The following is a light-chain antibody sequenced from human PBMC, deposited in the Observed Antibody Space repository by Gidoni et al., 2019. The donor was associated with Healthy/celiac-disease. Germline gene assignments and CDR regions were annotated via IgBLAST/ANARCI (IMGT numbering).Light chain of an antibody. CDR1: QSVLYSSNNKNY. V-gene: IGKV4-1*01. J-gene: IGKJ3*01. CDR3: QQYYSTPFT. CDR2: WAS. Sequence: DIVMTQSLASLAVSLGERATLNCKSSQSVLYSSNNKNYLAWYQQKPGQPPKLLIYWASTRESGVPDRFSGSGSGTDFTLTISSLQAEDVAVYYCQQYYSTPFTFGPGTKVDIK.